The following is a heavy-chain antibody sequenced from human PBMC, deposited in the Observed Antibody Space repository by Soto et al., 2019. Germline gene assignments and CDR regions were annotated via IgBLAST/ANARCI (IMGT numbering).Heavy chain of an antibody. J-gene: IGHJ5*02. V-gene: IGHV4-4*02. D-gene: IGHD2-2*02. Sequence: VQLQQSGPGLVKPSGTLSLTCAISGGSVSSTNWWSWVRQSPGKGLEWIGDIYHIGSTNYNPSLRGRVTISVXTXNXXSSLTLTDVTAADTAVYYCAPLPPRLEVTVLPIPTWGQGTLVTVSS. CDR2: IYHIGST. CDR3: APLPPRLEVTVLPIPT. CDR1: GGSVSSTNW.